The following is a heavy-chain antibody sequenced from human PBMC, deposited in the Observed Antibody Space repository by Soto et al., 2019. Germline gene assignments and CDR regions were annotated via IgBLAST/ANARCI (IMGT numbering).Heavy chain of an antibody. CDR2: ISPAGSST. CDR3: ERGNTGYGNFDS. Sequence: GSLRLSCAASGFAVSSYWMHWVRQATGKGLVWVSRISPAGSSTYYADSVRGRLTISKDTAKNTLYLQINSLGAEDTVVYYCERGNTGYGNFDSWGHGTRVTFXS. D-gene: IGHD5-12*01. J-gene: IGHJ4*01. V-gene: IGHV3-74*01. CDR1: GFAVSSYW.